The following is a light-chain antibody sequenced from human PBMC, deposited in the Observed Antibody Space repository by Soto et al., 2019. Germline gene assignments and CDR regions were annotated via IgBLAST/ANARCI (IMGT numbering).Light chain of an antibody. Sequence: DIQMTQSPSTLSASVGDRVTITCRASQSISTYLAWYQQKPGKAPKLLIYKASILEIGVPSRFSGSGSGTEFTLTITSRQPDDLATYHCQHYNLYSPWTFGQGTQVEIK. CDR1: QSISTY. V-gene: IGKV1-5*03. J-gene: IGKJ1*01. CDR2: KAS. CDR3: QHYNLYSPWT.